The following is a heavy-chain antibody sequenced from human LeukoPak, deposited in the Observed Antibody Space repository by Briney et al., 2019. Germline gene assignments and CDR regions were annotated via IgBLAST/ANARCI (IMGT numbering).Heavy chain of an antibody. CDR2: IYYTGST. J-gene: IGHJ4*02. V-gene: IGHV4-59*01. CDR3: ARAVSGYYFDY. CDR1: GGSISSYY. Sequence: SSETLSLTCTVSGGSISSYYWSWIRQPPGKGLEWIGYIYYTGSTSYNPSLESRVTISVDTSKNHFSLNLSSVTAADTAVYYCARAVSGYYFDYWGQGTLVAVSS. D-gene: IGHD6-19*01.